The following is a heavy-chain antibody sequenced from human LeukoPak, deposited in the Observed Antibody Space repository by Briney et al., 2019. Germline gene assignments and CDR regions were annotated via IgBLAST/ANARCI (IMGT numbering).Heavy chain of an antibody. Sequence: GGSLRLSCAASGLSFSEYCMTWVRQAPGKGPEWLSHISGSGSYIYYADSVKGRFTISRDNAKNALYLQMNSLRADDTAIYYCARIPSQDRTWFDPWGQGTLVTVSS. D-gene: IGHD2-15*01. V-gene: IGHV3-11*04. J-gene: IGHJ5*02. CDR2: ISGSGSYI. CDR1: GLSFSEYC. CDR3: ARIPSQDRTWFDP.